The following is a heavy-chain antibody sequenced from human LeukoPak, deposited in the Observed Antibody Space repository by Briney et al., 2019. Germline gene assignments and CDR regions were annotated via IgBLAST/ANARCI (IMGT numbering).Heavy chain of an antibody. CDR2: IWYDGSNK. J-gene: IGHJ4*02. Sequence: GGSLRLSCAASGFTFSSYGMHWVRQAPGKGLEWVAVIWYDGSNKFYADSVKGRFTISRDNSKNTLYLQMNSLRAEDTAVYYCARDLDTQPFAHPHPLCPGYWGQGTLVTVSS. D-gene: IGHD3-9*01. CDR1: GFTFSSYG. V-gene: IGHV3-33*01. CDR3: ARDLDTQPFAHPHPLCPGY.